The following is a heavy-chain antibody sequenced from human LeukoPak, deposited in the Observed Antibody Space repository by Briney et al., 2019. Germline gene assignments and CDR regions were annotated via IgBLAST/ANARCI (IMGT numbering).Heavy chain of an antibody. CDR2: ISGSGSST. CDR1: GFTFTSYA. V-gene: IGHV3-23*01. D-gene: IGHD2-2*01. CDR3: ARDRRGGRGYCSSTSCYGLRY. J-gene: IGHJ4*02. Sequence: PGGSLRLSCAASGFTFTSYAMNWVRQAPGKGLEWVSTISGSGSSTYYADSVKGRFTISRDNAKNSLYLQMNSLRAEDTAVYYCARDRRGGRGYCSSTSCYGLRYWGQGTLVTVSS.